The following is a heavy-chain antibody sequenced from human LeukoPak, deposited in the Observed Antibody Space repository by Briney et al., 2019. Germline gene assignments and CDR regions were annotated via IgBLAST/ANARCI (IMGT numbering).Heavy chain of an antibody. J-gene: IGHJ5*02. D-gene: IGHD6-13*01. CDR2: IYHSGSS. V-gene: IGHV4-38-2*02. CDR3: ARGYSSSWYPNWFDP. Sequence: SETLSLTCTVSGYSISSGYYWGWIRQPPGKGLEWIGSIYHSGSSYYNPSLNSRVTISVDTSKNQFSLKLSSVTAADTAVYYCARGYSSSWYPNWFDPWGQGTLVTVPS. CDR1: GYSISSGYY.